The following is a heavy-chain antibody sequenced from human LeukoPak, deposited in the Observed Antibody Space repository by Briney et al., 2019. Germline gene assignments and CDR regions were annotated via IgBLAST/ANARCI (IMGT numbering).Heavy chain of an antibody. D-gene: IGHD1-26*01. V-gene: IGHV3-30-3*01. CDR3: ATSIVGLNYDAPFQT. Sequence: GGSLRLSCAASGFTFSSYAMHWVRQAPGKGLEWVAFISYDGSNKYYADSGKGRFTISRDNSKNTLYLQMNSLRAEDTAVYYCATSIVGLNYDAPFQTWGQGRLVTVSS. CDR1: GFTFSSYA. J-gene: IGHJ1*01. CDR2: ISYDGSNK.